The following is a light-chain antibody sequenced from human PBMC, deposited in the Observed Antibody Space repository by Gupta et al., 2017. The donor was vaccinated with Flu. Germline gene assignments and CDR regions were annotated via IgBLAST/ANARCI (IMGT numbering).Light chain of an antibody. J-gene: IGLJ3*02. V-gene: IGLV1-44*01. Sequence: QSVLTQPPSASGTPGQRVTISCSGSSSNIGSNTVNWYQQLPGTAPKLLIYSNNQRPSGVPDRFSGSKSGTSASLAVSGLQSEGEADYYCAVWDDSLNGPVFGGGTKLTVL. CDR3: AVWDDSLNGPV. CDR2: SNN. CDR1: SSNIGSNT.